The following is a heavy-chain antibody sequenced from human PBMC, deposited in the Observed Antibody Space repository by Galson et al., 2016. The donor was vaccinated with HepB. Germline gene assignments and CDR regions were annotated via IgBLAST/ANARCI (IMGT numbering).Heavy chain of an antibody. CDR3: ARDGAIYYDSSGYFYIGEVDALDI. D-gene: IGHD3-22*01. V-gene: IGHV3-7*01. CDR2: IKQDGSEK. J-gene: IGHJ3*02. CDR1: GFNLGSYW. Sequence: SLRLSCAASGFNLGSYWMNWVRQAPGKGLEWVANIKQDGSEKYYVDSVKGRFTISRDNAKNSVYLQMNSLRAKDRAVYYCARDGAIYYDSSGYFYIGEVDALDIWGPGTMVTVSS.